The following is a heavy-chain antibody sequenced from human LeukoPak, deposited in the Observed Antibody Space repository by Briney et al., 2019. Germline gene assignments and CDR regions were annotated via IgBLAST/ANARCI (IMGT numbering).Heavy chain of an antibody. V-gene: IGHV1-2*02. J-gene: IGHJ5*02. Sequence: ASVKVSCKASGYTFTGYYMHWVRQAPGQGLEWMGWINPNSGGTNYAQKFQGRVTMTRDTSISTAYMELSRLRSGDTAVYYCARGYCSSTSCYYWFDPWGQGTLVTVSS. D-gene: IGHD2-2*01. CDR3: ARGYCSSTSCYYWFDP. CDR2: INPNSGGT. CDR1: GYTFTGYY.